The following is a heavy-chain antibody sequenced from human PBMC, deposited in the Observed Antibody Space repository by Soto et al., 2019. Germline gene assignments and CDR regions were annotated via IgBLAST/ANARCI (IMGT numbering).Heavy chain of an antibody. V-gene: IGHV3-74*01. Sequence: PGGSLRLSCAASGFTFSDYWMNWVRQAPGKGLVWVSRIDSDGSSTSYADSVKGRFTISRDNSKHTLYLHMNSLKPEDTAVYYCAKDVRRFNFWSGYYGTFDIWGLGTMVTVSS. CDR1: GFTFSDYW. D-gene: IGHD3-3*01. J-gene: IGHJ3*02. CDR2: IDSDGSST. CDR3: AKDVRRFNFWSGYYGTFDI.